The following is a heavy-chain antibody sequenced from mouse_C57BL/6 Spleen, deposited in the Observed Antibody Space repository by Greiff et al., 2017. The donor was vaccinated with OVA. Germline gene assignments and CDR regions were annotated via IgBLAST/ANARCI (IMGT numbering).Heavy chain of an antibody. CDR2: IYPGDGDT. CDR3: ASIYYDYQAWFAY. CDR1: GYAFSSYW. D-gene: IGHD2-4*01. V-gene: IGHV1-80*01. J-gene: IGHJ3*01. Sequence: VQLQESGAELVKPGASVKISCKASGYAFSSYWMNWVKQRPGKGLEWIGQIYPGDGDTNYNGKFKGKATLTADKSSSTAYMQLSSLTSEDSAVYFCASIYYDYQAWFAYWGQGTLVTVSA.